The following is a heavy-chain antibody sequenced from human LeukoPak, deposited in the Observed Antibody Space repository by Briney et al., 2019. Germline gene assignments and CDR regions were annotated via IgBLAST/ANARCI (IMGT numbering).Heavy chain of an antibody. Sequence: SETLSLTCTVSGGSISSHYWSWIRQPPGKGLEWIGYIYYSGSTNYNPSLKSRVTISVDTSKNQFSLKLSSVTAADTAVYYCAIDHTGSFPYYYYYMDVWGKGTTVTVSS. CDR2: IYYSGST. CDR1: GGSISSHY. CDR3: AIDHTGSFPYYYYYMDV. V-gene: IGHV4-59*11. J-gene: IGHJ6*03. D-gene: IGHD2-8*02.